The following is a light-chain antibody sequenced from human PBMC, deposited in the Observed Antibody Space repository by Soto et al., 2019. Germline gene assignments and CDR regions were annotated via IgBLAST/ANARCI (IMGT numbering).Light chain of an antibody. V-gene: IGKV1-39*01. J-gene: IGKJ2*01. CDR3: QQSHSTPPT. CDR1: HNIVTY. CDR2: EAS. Sequence: DIHMAQSPPSLSASVGDRVTITCRASHNIVTYLTWYQQKAGKAPSLLIYEASHLQSGVPFRFFGSGSGTDFTLTIDKLQHEDSATYYCQQSHSTPPTFGPGTKLEIK.